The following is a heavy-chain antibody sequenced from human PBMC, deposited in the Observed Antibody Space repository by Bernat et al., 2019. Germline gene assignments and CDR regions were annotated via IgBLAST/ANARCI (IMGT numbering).Heavy chain of an antibody. CDR2: IWYDASNK. J-gene: IGHJ4*02. D-gene: IGHD1-26*01. CDR3: ARGVGATSIDY. V-gene: IGHV3-33*01. CDR1: GFTFSSYG. Sequence: QVQLVESGGGVVQPGRSLRLSCAASGFTFSSYGMHWVRQAPGKGLEWVAVIWYDASNKYYADSVKGRFTISRDNSKNTLYLQMNSLRAEDTTVYYCARGVGATSIDYWGQGTLVTVSS.